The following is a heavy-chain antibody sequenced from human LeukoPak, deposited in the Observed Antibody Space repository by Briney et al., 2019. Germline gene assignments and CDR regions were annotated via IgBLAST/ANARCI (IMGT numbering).Heavy chain of an antibody. V-gene: IGHV4-61*02. J-gene: IGHJ4*02. CDR2: IYTSGST. Sequence: SQTLSLTCTVSGGSISSGSYYWSWIRQPAGKGLEWIGRIYTSGSTNYNPSLKSRVAISTDMSKSQISLKLTSVTGADTAVYYCAGERGEEYSSGWYKTNFFDNWGQGIRVTVSS. CDR3: AGERGEEYSSGWYKTNFFDN. CDR1: GGSISSGSYY. D-gene: IGHD6-19*01.